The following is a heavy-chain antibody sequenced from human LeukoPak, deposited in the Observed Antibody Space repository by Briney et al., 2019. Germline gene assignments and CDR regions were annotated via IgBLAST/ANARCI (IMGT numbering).Heavy chain of an antibody. CDR3: ARDRSAFRAAAKYYYYGMDV. J-gene: IGHJ6*02. CDR1: GVSISSYY. CDR2: IYYSGST. D-gene: IGHD6-13*01. Sequence: SETLSLTCTASGVSISSYYWSWIRQPPGKGLEWIGYIYYSGSTNYNPSLKSRVTISVDTSKNQFSLKLSSVTAADTAVYYCARDRSAFRAAAKYYYYGMDVWGQGTTVTVSS. V-gene: IGHV4-59*01.